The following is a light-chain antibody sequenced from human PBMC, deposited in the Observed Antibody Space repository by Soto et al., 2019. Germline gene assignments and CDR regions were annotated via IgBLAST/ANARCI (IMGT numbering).Light chain of an antibody. CDR1: SSNIGAGYD. CDR2: GNS. Sequence: QAVLTQPPSVSGAPGQRVTISCTGSSSNIGAGYDVHWYQQLPGTAPKLLIYGNSNRPSGVPDRFSGSKSGTSASLAITGLQAEDEADYYRQSYNSGLSGYVFGGGTKLTVL. J-gene: IGLJ2*01. CDR3: QSYNSGLSGYV. V-gene: IGLV1-40*01.